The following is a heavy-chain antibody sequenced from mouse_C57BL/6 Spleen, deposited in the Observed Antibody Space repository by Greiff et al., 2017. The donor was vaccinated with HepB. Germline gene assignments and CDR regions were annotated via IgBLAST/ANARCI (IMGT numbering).Heavy chain of an antibody. V-gene: IGHV7-3*01. Sequence: EVKLVESGGGLVQPGGSLSLSCAASGFTFTDYYMSWVRQPPGKALEWLGFIRNKANGYTTEYSASVKGRFTISRDNSQSILYLQMNALRAEDSATYYCARSPIYDCYYGAMDYWGQGTSVTVSS. CDR3: ARSPIYDCYYGAMDY. CDR2: IRNKANGYTT. CDR1: GFTFTDYY. J-gene: IGHJ4*01. D-gene: IGHD2-3*01.